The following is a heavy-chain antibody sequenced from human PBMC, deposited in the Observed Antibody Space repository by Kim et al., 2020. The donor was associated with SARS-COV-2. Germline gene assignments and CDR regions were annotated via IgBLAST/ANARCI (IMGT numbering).Heavy chain of an antibody. CDR3: ARHRSAIWFGELVGYYGMDV. J-gene: IGHJ6*02. Sequence: GESLKISCKGSGYSFTSYWISWVRQMPGKGLEWMGRIDPSDSYTNYSPSFQGHVTISADKSISTAYLQWSSLKASDTAMYYCARHRSAIWFGELVGYYGMDVWGQGTTVTVSS. CDR1: GYSFTSYW. D-gene: IGHD3-10*01. CDR2: IDPSDSYT. V-gene: IGHV5-10-1*01.